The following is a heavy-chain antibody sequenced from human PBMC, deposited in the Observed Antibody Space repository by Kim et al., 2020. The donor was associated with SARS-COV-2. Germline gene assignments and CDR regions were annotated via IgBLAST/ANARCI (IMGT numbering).Heavy chain of an antibody. CDR3: ARGDIRIAVALWGMDV. Sequence: ASVKVSCKASGYTFTSYYMHWVRQAPGQGLEWMGIINPSGGSTSYAQKFQGRVTMTRDTSTSTVYMELSSLRSEDTAVYYCARGDIRIAVALWGMDVWGQGTTVTVSS. CDR1: GYTFTSYY. CDR2: INPSGGST. D-gene: IGHD6-19*01. V-gene: IGHV1-46*01. J-gene: IGHJ6*02.